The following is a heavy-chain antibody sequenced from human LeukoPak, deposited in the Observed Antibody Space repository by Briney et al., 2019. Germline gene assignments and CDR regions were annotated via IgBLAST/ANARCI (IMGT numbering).Heavy chain of an antibody. CDR3: ARALGFAATFDY. J-gene: IGHJ4*02. D-gene: IGHD2-15*01. CDR1: GFTFSSYE. Sequence: GGSLRLSCAASGFTFSSYEMNWVRQAPGKGLEWVSYISSSGSTIYYADSVKGRFTISRDNAKNLLYLQINSLRAEDTAVYYCARALGFAATFDYWGQGTLVTVSS. CDR2: ISSSGSTI. V-gene: IGHV3-48*03.